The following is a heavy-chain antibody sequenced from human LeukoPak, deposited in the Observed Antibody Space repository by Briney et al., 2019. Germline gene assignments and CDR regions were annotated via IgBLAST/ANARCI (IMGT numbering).Heavy chain of an antibody. CDR3: VKLYDSTPQPYYFDY. Sequence: PGGSLRLSCSASGFTFSSYAMHWVRQAPGKGLEYVSAISSNGGSTYYADSVKGRLTISRDNSKNTLYLQMSSLRAEDTAVYYCVKLYDSTPQPYYFDYWGQGTLVTVSS. CDR2: ISSNGGST. V-gene: IGHV3-64D*06. J-gene: IGHJ4*02. D-gene: IGHD3-22*01. CDR1: GFTFSSYA.